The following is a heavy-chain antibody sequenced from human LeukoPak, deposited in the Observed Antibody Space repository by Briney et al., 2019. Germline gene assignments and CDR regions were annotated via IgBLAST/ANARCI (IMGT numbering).Heavy chain of an antibody. CDR1: GGSISSGGYC. J-gene: IGHJ4*02. Sequence: SETLSLTCTVSGGSISSGGYCWSWIRQHPGKGLEWIGYIYYSGSTYYNPSLKSRVTISVDTSKNQFSLKLSSVTAADTAVYYCARVVVPAAINGGGDYFDYRGQGTLVTVSS. V-gene: IGHV4-31*03. CDR2: IYYSGST. CDR3: ARVVVPAAINGGGDYFDY. D-gene: IGHD2-2*01.